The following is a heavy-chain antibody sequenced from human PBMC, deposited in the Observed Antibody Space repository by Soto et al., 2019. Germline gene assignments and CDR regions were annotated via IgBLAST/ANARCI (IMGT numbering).Heavy chain of an antibody. V-gene: IGHV3-30*18. J-gene: IGHJ6*02. CDR2: ISYDGSHK. Sequence: QVQLVESGGRVVQPGKSLRLSCAASGFPFSTYGMHWVRQAPGKGLEWVAVISYDGSHKYYADSVKGRFTISGDNSKNTVYLEINSLRAEDTARYYCAKKDITLVREVVISAPVYPYDHHGLDFWGRGTTVTVS. D-gene: IGHD3-10*01. CDR3: AKKDITLVREVVISAPVYPYDHHGLDF. CDR1: GFPFSTYG.